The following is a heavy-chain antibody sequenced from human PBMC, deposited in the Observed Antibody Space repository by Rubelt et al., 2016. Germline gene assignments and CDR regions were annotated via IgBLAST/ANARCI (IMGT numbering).Heavy chain of an antibody. V-gene: IGHV3-53*01. Sequence: VQLVESGGGLIQPGGSLRLACAASGFTVSSTYMSWVRQAPGKGLEWVSAIYTDERTDYADSVKGRFTIFRDNSKNTLHLQMNSLRAEDTAVYYCAKYGSSSSHWFDPWGQGTLVTVSS. J-gene: IGHJ5*02. D-gene: IGHD6-6*01. CDR3: AKYGSSSSHWFDP. CDR2: IYTDERT. CDR1: GFTVSSTY.